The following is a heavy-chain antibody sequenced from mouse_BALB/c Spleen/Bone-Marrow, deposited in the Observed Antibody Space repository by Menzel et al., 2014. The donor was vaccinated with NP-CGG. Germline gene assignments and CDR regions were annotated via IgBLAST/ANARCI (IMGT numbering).Heavy chain of an antibody. V-gene: IGHV1-9*01. D-gene: IGHD1-2*01. J-gene: IGHJ4*01. Sequence: VQRVESGAELMKPGASVKTSCKATGYTFSSYWIEWVKQRPGHGLEWIGEILPGSGSTNYNEKFKGKATFTVDTSSNTAYMQLSSLTSEDSAVYYCARKWLQAMDYWGQGTSVTVSS. CDR2: ILPGSGST. CDR1: GYTFSSYW. CDR3: ARKWLQAMDY.